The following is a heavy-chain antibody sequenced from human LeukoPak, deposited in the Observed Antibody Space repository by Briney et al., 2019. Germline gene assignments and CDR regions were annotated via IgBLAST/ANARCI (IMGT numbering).Heavy chain of an antibody. CDR3: ASRIAVAGIDFDY. CDR1: GGSITTYS. Sequence: SETLSLTCTVSGGSITTYSWNWIRQPPGKGLEWIGHVYNSGITKYNPSLKSRVTISVDTSKNQFSLKLSSVTAADTAVYYCASRIAVAGIDFDYWGQGTLVTVSS. J-gene: IGHJ4*02. V-gene: IGHV4-59*12. CDR2: VYNSGIT. D-gene: IGHD6-19*01.